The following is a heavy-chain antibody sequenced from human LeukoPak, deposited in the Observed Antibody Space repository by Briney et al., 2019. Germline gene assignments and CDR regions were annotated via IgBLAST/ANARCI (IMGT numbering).Heavy chain of an antibody. CDR2: IDPSDSYT. J-gene: IGHJ4*02. CDR3: ARSDTAMVTFVPHY. D-gene: IGHD5-18*01. Sequence: GGSLKISCKGSGYSFTSYWISWGRQVPGKGREWMGRIDPSDSYTYYSPSFQGHVTISADKSISTAYLQWSSLKASDTAMYYCARSDTAMVTFVPHYWRQGTLVTVSS. CDR1: GYSFTSYW. V-gene: IGHV5-10-1*01.